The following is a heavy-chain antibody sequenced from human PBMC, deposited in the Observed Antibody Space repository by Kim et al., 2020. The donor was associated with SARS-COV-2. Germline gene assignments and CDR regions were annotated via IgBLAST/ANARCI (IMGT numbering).Heavy chain of an antibody. Sequence: AASWKARYTISRDNSKNILYVQMNSLRAEDSCLYYCARRGGGLGPDWFDFWGNGTLVTVSS. J-gene: IGHJ5*01. V-gene: IGHV3-23*01. D-gene: IGHD3-16*01. CDR3: ARRGGGLGPDWFDF.